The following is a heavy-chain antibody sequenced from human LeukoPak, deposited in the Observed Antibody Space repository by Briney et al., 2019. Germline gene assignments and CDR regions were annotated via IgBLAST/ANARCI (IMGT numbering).Heavy chain of an antibody. J-gene: IGHJ4*02. CDR2: IYYSGST. Sequence: SETLSLTCTVSGGSISSGDYYWSWIRQPPGKGLEWIGYIYYSGSTYYNPSLKSRVTISVDTSKNQFSLKLSSVTAADTAVYYCARVFGYCTSGVCYIRRRYFDYWGQGTLVTVSS. CDR3: ARVFGYCTSGVCYIRRRYFDY. D-gene: IGHD2-8*01. V-gene: IGHV4-30-4*01. CDR1: GGSISSGDYY.